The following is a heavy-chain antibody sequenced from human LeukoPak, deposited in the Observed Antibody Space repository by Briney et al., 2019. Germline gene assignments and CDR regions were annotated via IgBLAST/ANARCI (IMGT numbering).Heavy chain of an antibody. D-gene: IGHD6-19*01. CDR2: ITSSSSTI. CDR1: GFTFSSYD. CDR3: ARWVAVAGTRFDY. J-gene: IGHJ4*02. Sequence: GGSLRLSCAASGFTFSSYDMSWVRQAPGKGLEWVSYITSSSSTIYYADSVKGRFTISRDNAKDSVFLQMNSLRDEDTAVYYCARWVAVAGTRFDYWGQGALVTVSS. V-gene: IGHV3-48*02.